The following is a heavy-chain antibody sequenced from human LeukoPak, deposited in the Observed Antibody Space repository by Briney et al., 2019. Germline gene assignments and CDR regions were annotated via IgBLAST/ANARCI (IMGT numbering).Heavy chain of an antibody. D-gene: IGHD6-13*01. CDR2: IIPIFGTA. J-gene: IGHJ4*02. V-gene: IGHV1-69*05. CDR3: ASSKQLGKVYYFDY. Sequence: ASVKASCKASGGTFSSYAISWVRQAPGQGLEWMGRIIPIFGTANYAQKFQGRVTITTDESTSTAYMELSSLRSEDTAVYYCASSKQLGKVYYFDYWGQGTLVTVSS. CDR1: GGTFSSYA.